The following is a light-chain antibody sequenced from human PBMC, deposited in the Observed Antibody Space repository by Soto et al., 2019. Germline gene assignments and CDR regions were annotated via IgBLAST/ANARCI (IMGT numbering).Light chain of an antibody. V-gene: IGLV4-69*01. CDR2: LNSDGSH. CDR1: SGHSSYA. J-gene: IGLJ3*02. Sequence: QLVLTQSPSASASLGASVKLTCTLSSGHSSYAIAWHQQQPEKGPRYLMKLNSDGSHSKGDGIPGRFSGSSSGAERYLTISSLQSEDEADYYCQTWGTGLLVFGGGTKVTVL. CDR3: QTWGTGLLV.